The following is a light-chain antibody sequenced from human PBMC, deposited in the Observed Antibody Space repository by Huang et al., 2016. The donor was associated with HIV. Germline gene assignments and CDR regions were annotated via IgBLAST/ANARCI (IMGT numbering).Light chain of an antibody. CDR1: HNLEHIDGNTY. Sequence: VILTQFPLSLPVALGQSASISCKSSHNLEHIDGNTYLNWFLQRPGQSPRLLISRVSSRDSVVPDTFSGSGSGTVVTLNITRVEAEDIGIYYCMQGTHWPPGPFGQGTKLEI. CDR2: RVS. V-gene: IGKV2-30*02. J-gene: IGKJ2*01. CDR3: MQGTHWPPGP.